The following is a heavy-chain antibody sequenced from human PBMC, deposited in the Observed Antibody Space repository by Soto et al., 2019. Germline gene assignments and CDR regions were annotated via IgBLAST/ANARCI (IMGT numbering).Heavy chain of an antibody. CDR2: LSGSGATT. CDR3: AKPPPTASNTYYYYYGLDA. D-gene: IGHD4-17*01. J-gene: IGHJ6*02. CDR1: GFTFSSHA. V-gene: IGHV3-23*01. Sequence: EVKLLESGGTLDQPGGSLTLSCAASGFTFSSHAMSWVRQAPGKGLEWVSALSGSGATTYYADSVKGRFTVSRDNSKNTLDLQMTSLRADDTAIYYCAKPPPTASNTYYYYYGLDAWGQGTAVTVSS.